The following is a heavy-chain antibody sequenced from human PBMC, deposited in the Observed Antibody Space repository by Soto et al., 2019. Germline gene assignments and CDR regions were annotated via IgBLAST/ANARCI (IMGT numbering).Heavy chain of an antibody. CDR1: GGTFSSYT. Sequence: QVQLVQSGAEVKKPGSSVKVSCKASGGTFSSYTISWVRQAPGQGLEWMGRTIPILGIANYAQKFQGRVTITADKSTSTAYMELSSRRSEDTAVYYWAHGRWEESRDGYRGGFDPWGQGTLVTVSS. D-gene: IGHD5-12*01. CDR3: AHGRWEESRDGYRGGFDP. J-gene: IGHJ5*02. CDR2: TIPILGIA. V-gene: IGHV1-69*02.